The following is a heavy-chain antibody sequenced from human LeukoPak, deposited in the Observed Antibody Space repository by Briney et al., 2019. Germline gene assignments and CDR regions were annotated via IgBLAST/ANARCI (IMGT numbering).Heavy chain of an antibody. CDR1: GYTFTSYY. J-gene: IGHJ6*03. CDR2: INPSGGST. D-gene: IGHD3-3*01. CDR3: ARDFWGGNKPLYYMDV. Sequence: ASVKVSCKASGYTFTSYYMHWVRQAPGQGLEWMGIINPSGGSTSYAQKFQGRVTMTRDMSTSTVYMELSSLRSEDTAVYYCARDFWGGNKPLYYMDVWGKGTTVTVSS. V-gene: IGHV1-46*01.